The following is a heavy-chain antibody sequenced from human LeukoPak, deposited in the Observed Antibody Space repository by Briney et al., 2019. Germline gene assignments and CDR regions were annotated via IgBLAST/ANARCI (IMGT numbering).Heavy chain of an antibody. CDR1: GFTFSNYA. V-gene: IGHV3-30-3*01. CDR3: GSRGY. J-gene: IGHJ4*02. D-gene: IGHD6-19*01. Sequence: GGSLRLSCAASGFTFSNYAMHWVRQAPGKGLEWVACISYDGSNKYYSDSVKGRFTISRDNSRNTLYLQMDSLRTEDTAVYYSGSRGYWGQGTLVTVSS. CDR2: ISYDGSNK.